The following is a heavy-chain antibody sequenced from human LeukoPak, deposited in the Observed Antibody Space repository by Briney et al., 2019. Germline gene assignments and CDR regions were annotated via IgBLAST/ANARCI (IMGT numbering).Heavy chain of an antibody. V-gene: IGHV1-18*01. CDR1: GYTFTSYG. CDR3: ARFYYDSSGYYYLTFDY. J-gene: IGHJ4*02. D-gene: IGHD3-22*01. CDR2: ISAYNGNT. Sequence: GASVKVSCKASGYTFTSYGISWVRQAPGQGLEWMGWISAYNGNTNYAQKLQGRVTMTTDTSTSTAYMELRSLRSDDTAVYYCARFYYDSSGYYYLTFDYWGQGTLVTVSS.